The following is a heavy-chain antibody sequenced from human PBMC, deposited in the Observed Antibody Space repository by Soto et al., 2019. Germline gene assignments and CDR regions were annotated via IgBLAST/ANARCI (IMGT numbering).Heavy chain of an antibody. D-gene: IGHD3-22*01. V-gene: IGHV4-39*01. Sequence: SETLSLTCTVSGGSISSSSYCWGWIRQPPGKGLEWIGSIYYSGSTYYNPSLKSRVTISVDTSKNQFSLKLSSVTAADTAVYYCATPFPYYYDSSGYYFLGAFDIWGQGTMVTVSS. J-gene: IGHJ3*02. CDR3: ATPFPYYYDSSGYYFLGAFDI. CDR2: IYYSGST. CDR1: GGSISSSSYC.